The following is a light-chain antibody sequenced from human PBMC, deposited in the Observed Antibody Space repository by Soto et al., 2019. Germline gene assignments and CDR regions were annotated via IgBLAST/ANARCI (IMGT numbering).Light chain of an antibody. Sequence: EIVLTQSPATLSLSPGERATHSCGASQSVSSYLAWYQQKPGQAPRLLIYDASNRATGIPARFSGSGSGTDFTLTISSLEPEDFAVYYCQQRSNLITFGQGTRLEIK. CDR3: QQRSNLIT. CDR1: QSVSSY. J-gene: IGKJ5*01. V-gene: IGKV3-11*01. CDR2: DAS.